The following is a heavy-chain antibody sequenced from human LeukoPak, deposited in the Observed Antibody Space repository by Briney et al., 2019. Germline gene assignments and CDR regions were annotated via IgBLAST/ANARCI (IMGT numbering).Heavy chain of an antibody. CDR2: ISSSSYI. V-gene: IGHV3-21*01. Sequence: GGSLRLSCVASGFTFSTFAMIWVRQPPGKGLEWVSFISSSSYIYYADSVKGRFTISRDNAKNSLYLQMNSLRAEDTAVYYCARAPGYRSFLDYWGQGTLVTVSS. J-gene: IGHJ4*02. CDR3: ARAPGYRSFLDY. CDR1: GFTFSTFA. D-gene: IGHD6-13*01.